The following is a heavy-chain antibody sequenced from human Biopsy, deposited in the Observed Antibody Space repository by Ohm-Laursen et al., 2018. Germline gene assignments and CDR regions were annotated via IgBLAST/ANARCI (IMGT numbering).Heavy chain of an antibody. CDR3: ARDPIVGSKADGMDV. V-gene: IGHV3-33*01. Sequence: SLRLSCAASGFTFSVYAMHWVRQAPGKGLEWVAIIWYDGSSEYYADSVKGRFTISRDNSKNTVYLQMNSLRVEDTAVYYCARDPIVGSKADGMDVWGQGTTITVSS. J-gene: IGHJ6*02. CDR2: IWYDGSSE. D-gene: IGHD1-26*01. CDR1: GFTFSVYA.